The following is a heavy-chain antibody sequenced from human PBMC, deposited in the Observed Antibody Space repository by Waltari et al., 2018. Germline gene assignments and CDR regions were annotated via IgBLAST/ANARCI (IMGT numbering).Heavy chain of an antibody. CDR1: GYTFMDYS. J-gene: IGHJ4*02. Sequence: QVQLVQSGAEVKKPGASVKVSCKASGYTFMDYSMHWVRQAPGQGLEWMGWISPNSGDTHYAQKFQGRVTMTRDTSISTAYMELSRLRSDDTAVYYCARLLLKPRRDGYTHFDYWGQGALVTVSS. V-gene: IGHV1-2*02. CDR3: ARLLLKPRRDGYTHFDY. D-gene: IGHD5-12*01. CDR2: ISPNSGDT.